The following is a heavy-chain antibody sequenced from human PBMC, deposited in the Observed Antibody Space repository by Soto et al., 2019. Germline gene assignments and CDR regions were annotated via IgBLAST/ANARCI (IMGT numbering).Heavy chain of an antibody. V-gene: IGHV5-51*01. CDR3: GRLELAFGVVTHYGMDV. J-gene: IGHJ6*02. Sequence: EVQLVQSGAEVKKPGESLKISCQGSGYSFTSYWIAWVRQMPGKGLEWMGIVYPGDSDTRYSPSFQGQVTISADKSISTAYLQWSSLKASDTGIYYCGRLELAFGVVTHYGMDVWGQGTTVTVSS. D-gene: IGHD3-3*01. CDR2: VYPGDSDT. CDR1: GYSFTSYW.